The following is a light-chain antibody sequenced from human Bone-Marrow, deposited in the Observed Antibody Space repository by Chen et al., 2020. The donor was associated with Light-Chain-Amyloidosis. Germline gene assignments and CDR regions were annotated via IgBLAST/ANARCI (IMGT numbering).Light chain of an antibody. J-gene: IGLJ3*02. V-gene: IGLV3-21*02. CDR3: QVWGGSSDRPV. CDR1: NIGSTS. Sequence: SYVLTQPSSVSVAPGQTATIACGGNNIGSTSVHWYQQTPGQAPLLVVYDDSDRPSGIPERLSGYNSGITATLALSRVEAGDETDYYCQVWGGSSDRPVFGGGTKLAVL. CDR2: DDS.